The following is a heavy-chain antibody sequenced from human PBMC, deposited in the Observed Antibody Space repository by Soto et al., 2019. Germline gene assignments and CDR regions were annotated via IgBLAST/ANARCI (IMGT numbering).Heavy chain of an antibody. CDR1: GGSISSSSYY. CDR2: IYYSGST. D-gene: IGHD3-10*01. CDR3: VSTMVRGYDY. V-gene: IGHV4-39*01. Sequence: QLQLQESGPGLVKPSETLSLTCTVSGGSISSSSYYWGWIRQPPGKGLEWIGGIYYSGSTYYNPSLKSRVTISVDTSKNQFSLKLSSVTAADTAVYYCVSTMVRGYDYWGQGTLVTVSS. J-gene: IGHJ4*02.